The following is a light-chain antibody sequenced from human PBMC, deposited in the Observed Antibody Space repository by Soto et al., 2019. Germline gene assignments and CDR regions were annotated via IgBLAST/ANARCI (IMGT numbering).Light chain of an antibody. Sequence: DIQMTQSPSSLSASVGDRVTITCRASQSISSYLNWYQQKPGKAPKLLIYAASNLQSGVPSRFSGSGSGTDFTLTISSLQPEDSATYSCQQSYSTSWTFGQGTKVEIK. J-gene: IGKJ1*01. CDR2: AAS. CDR3: QQSYSTSWT. V-gene: IGKV1-39*01. CDR1: QSISSY.